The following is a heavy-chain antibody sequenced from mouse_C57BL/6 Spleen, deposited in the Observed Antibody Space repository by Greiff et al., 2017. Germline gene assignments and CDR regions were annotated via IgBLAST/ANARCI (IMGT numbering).Heavy chain of an antibody. CDR1: GFSFNTYA. V-gene: IGHV10-1*01. CDR3: VRVAHYYAMDY. Sequence: EVMLVESGGGLVQPKGSLKLSCEASGFSFNTYAMNWVRQAPGKGLEWVARIRSKSNNYATYYADSVKDRFTISRDDSESMLYLQMNNLKTEATAMYYCVRVAHYYAMDYWGQGTSVTVSS. CDR2: IRSKSNNYAT. J-gene: IGHJ4*01.